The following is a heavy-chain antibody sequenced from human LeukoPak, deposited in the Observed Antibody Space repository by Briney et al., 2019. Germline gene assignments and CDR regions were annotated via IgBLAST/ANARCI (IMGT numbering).Heavy chain of an antibody. Sequence: GGSLRLSCTASGFTFSSYAMHWVRQAPGKGLEWVAVIYYDGSNKYYAVSVKGRFTLFRDNFRSALYLQMDIQCAEDTAVYYCARDLDAIDIWGQGTMVTVSS. CDR1: GFTFSSYA. J-gene: IGHJ3*02. CDR2: IYYDGSNK. V-gene: IGHV3-30-3*01. CDR3: ARDLDAIDI.